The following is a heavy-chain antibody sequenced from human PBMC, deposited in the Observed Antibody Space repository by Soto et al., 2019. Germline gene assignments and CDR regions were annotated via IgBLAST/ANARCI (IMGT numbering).Heavy chain of an antibody. CDR2: ISAYNGNT. D-gene: IGHD3-9*01. CDR1: GYTFTSYG. J-gene: IGHJ5*02. CDR3: ARDLKSIYDILTGPHNWFDP. V-gene: IGHV1-18*01. Sequence: GASVKVSCKASGYTFTSYGISWVRQAPGQGLEWMGWISAYNGNTNYAQKLQGRVTMTTDTSTSTAYMELRSLRSDDTAVYYCARDLKSIYDILTGPHNWFDPSGQGTLVTVSS.